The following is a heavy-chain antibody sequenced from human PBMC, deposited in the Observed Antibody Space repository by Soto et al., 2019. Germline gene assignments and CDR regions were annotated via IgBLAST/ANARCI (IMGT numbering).Heavy chain of an antibody. CDR1: GGSISSSNW. D-gene: IGHD3-10*01. J-gene: IGHJ4*02. CDR2: IYHSGST. CDR3: ARRWGEGRVDY. V-gene: IGHV4-4*02. Sequence: QVQLQESGPGLVKPSGTLSLTCAVSGGSISSSNWWSWVRQPPGKGLQWIGEIYHSGSTNYIPSRKSRVTISVDTFRNQLSLKLSSVTGADTAVYYCARRWGEGRVDYWGQGSLVTVSS.